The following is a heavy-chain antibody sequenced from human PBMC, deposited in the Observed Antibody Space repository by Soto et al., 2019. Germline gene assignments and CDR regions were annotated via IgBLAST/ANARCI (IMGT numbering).Heavy chain of an antibody. J-gene: IGHJ3*02. CDR3: AVHGYIVVGPAPHAFDI. CDR2: ISAYNGNT. CDR1: GYTFTSYG. D-gene: IGHD2-2*01. V-gene: IGHV1-18*04. Sequence: ASVKVSCKASGYTFTSYGISWVRQAPGQGLEWMGRISAYNGNTNYAQKLQGRVTITTDTSTSTAYMELSSLRSEDTAVYYCAVHGYIVVGPAPHAFDIWGQGTMVTVSS.